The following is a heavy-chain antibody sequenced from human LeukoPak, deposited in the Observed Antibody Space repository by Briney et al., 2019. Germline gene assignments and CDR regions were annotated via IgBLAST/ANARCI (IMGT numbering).Heavy chain of an antibody. Sequence: VXVSCKASDYPFTAYFLHWARQAPGQGLEWVGRINPNNGDTNYAQRFQGRVTVTRDTSIDTAYMELNRLTPDDTAVYFCARAKSGSFDSDGFYPWGQGTLVTVSS. CDR3: ARAKSGSFDSDGFYP. J-gene: IGHJ5*02. V-gene: IGHV1-2*06. CDR2: INPNNGDT. CDR1: DYPFTAYF. D-gene: IGHD2/OR15-2a*01.